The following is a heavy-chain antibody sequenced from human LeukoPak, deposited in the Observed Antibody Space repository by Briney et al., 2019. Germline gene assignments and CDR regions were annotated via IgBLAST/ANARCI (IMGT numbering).Heavy chain of an antibody. D-gene: IGHD3-16*01. J-gene: IGHJ4*02. V-gene: IGHV3-7*01. CDR1: GFTLSSYW. CDR2: IKQDGSEK. CDR3: ARGPRAPWGVQIGTFDY. Sequence: HTGGFLRLSCAASGFTLSSYWMSWVRQAPGKGLVWVANIKQDGSEKYYVDSVKGRFTISRDNAKNSLYLQMNSLRAEDTAVYYCARGPRAPWGVQIGTFDYWGQGTLVTVSS.